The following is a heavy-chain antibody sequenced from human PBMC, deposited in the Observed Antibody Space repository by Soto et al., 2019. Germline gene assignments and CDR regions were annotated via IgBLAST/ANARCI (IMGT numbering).Heavy chain of an antibody. V-gene: IGHV3-30-3*01. CDR1: GFTFSSYA. Sequence: GGSLRLSCAASGFTFSSYAMHWVRQAPGKGLEWVAVISYDGSNKYYADSVKGRFTISRDNSKNTLYLQMNSLRAEDTAVYYCARSVRRIAVAGSGYWGQGTLVTVSS. J-gene: IGHJ4*02. D-gene: IGHD6-19*01. CDR2: ISYDGSNK. CDR3: ARSVRRIAVAGSGY.